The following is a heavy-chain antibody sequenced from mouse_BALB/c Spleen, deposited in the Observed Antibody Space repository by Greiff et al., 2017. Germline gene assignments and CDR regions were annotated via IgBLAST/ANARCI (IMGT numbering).Heavy chain of an antibody. CDR1: GFAFSSYD. J-gene: IGHJ4*01. D-gene: IGHD2-4*01. CDR2: ISSGGGST. V-gene: IGHV5-12-1*01. CDR3: ARQYDYDGAMDY. Sequence: EVNLVESGGGLVKPGGSLKLSCAASGFAFSSYDMSWVRQTPEKRLEWVAYISSGGGSTYYPDTVKGRFTISRDNAKNTLYLQMSSLKSEDTAMYYCARQYDYDGAMDYWGQGTSVTVSS.